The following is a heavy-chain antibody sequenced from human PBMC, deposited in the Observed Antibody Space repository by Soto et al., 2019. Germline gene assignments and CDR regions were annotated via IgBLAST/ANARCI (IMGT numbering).Heavy chain of an antibody. CDR1: GFSFSSHS. CDR2: ISSTSSYI. V-gene: IGHV3-21*06. J-gene: IGHJ5*02. CDR3: VRDGRLQLQGEFFDH. Sequence: DVQLVESGGGLVKPGGSLRLSCAASGFSFSSHSMNWVLQAPGRGLEWVSSISSTSSYIHHAASVKGRVTISRDNAKSSLYLQLDGLRVDDTAVYYCVRDGRLQLQGEFFDHWGQGILVNVSS. D-gene: IGHD2-21*02.